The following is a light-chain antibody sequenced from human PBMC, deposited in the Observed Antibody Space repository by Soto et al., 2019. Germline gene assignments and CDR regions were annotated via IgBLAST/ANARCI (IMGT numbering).Light chain of an antibody. V-gene: IGKV3-11*01. Sequence: EILLTQSPVTLSLSPGERATLSCRASQSVSRYLAWYQQKPDQAPRLLIYEAFNRATGIPARFSGSGSGTDFAVTMSSLAHEDCVVYCCQRRSNWTISFGEGTRLEIK. J-gene: IGKJ5*01. CDR2: EAF. CDR1: QSVSRY. CDR3: QRRSNWTIS.